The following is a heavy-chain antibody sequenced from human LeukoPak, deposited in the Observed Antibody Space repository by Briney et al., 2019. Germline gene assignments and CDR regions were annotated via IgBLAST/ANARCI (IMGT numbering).Heavy chain of an antibody. Sequence: PGGSLRLSCAASGFAFSTYSMTWVRQAPGKGLEWVSAISGSGGDTYYADSVKGRFTISRDNSKYTLYLQMSSLRAEDTAVYYCAMASKITLVRGDFDYWGQGTLVTVSS. D-gene: IGHD3-10*01. J-gene: IGHJ4*02. CDR2: ISGSGGDT. CDR3: AMASKITLVRGDFDY. CDR1: GFAFSTYS. V-gene: IGHV3-23*01.